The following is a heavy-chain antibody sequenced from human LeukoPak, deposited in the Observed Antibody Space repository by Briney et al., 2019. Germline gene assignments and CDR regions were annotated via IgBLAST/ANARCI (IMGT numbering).Heavy chain of an antibody. CDR2: IIPILGIA. CDR3: ARVGKYILRYFDQNDY. V-gene: IGHV1-69*04. J-gene: IGHJ4*02. Sequence: ASVKVSCKASGGTFSSYAISWVRQAPGQGLEWIGRIIPILGIANYAQKFQGRVTITADKSTSTAYMELSSLRSEDTAVYYCARVGKYILRYFDQNDYWGQGTLVTVSS. CDR1: GGTFSSYA. D-gene: IGHD3-9*01.